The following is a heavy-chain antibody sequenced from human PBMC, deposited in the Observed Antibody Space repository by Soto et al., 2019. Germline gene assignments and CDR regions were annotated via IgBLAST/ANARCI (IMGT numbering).Heavy chain of an antibody. D-gene: IGHD6-13*01. V-gene: IGHV3-7*01. CDR3: ARAASSSWPY. CDR2: INEDGSQK. J-gene: IGHJ4*02. CDR1: GFTFNTYW. Sequence: EVHLVESGGGLVQPGGSLRLSCAASGFTFNTYWMTWVRQAPGKGLEWVANINEDGSQKYYVDSVKGRFTISRDNAKNSLYLQINSLRDEDTAVYYCARAASSSWPYWGQGTLVTVSS.